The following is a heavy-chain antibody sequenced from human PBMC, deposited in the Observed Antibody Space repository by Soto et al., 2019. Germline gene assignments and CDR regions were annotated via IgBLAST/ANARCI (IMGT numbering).Heavy chain of an antibody. V-gene: IGHV4-39*01. D-gene: IGHD1-1*01. J-gene: IGHJ5*02. Sequence: QHQLQESGPGLVKPSETLSLTCTVSGASINTGFYYWGWIRQPPGRELEWIGNVYYSGTTYYNPSLKSRLTISVDTSKNQFSLKLSSVTAADTAVYYCARQVHSGTFDPWGQGTLVTVSS. CDR1: GASINTGFYY. CDR3: ARQVHSGTFDP. CDR2: VYYSGTT.